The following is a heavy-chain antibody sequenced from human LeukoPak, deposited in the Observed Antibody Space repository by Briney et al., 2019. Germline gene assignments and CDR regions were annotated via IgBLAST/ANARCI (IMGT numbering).Heavy chain of an antibody. J-gene: IGHJ3*02. D-gene: IGHD3-22*01. V-gene: IGHV3-21*01. CDR3: AREVRTPYYYDSSGFDAFDI. Sequence: KTGGSLRLSCAASGFTFSSYSMNWVRQAPGKWLEWVSSISSSSSYIYYADSVKGRFTISRDNAKNSLYLQMNSLRAEDTAVYYCAREVRTPYYYDSSGFDAFDIWGQGTMVTVSS. CDR2: ISSSSSYI. CDR1: GFTFSSYS.